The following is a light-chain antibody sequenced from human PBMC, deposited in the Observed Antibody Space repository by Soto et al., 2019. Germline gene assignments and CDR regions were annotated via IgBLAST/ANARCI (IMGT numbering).Light chain of an antibody. V-gene: IGKV3-20*01. Sequence: EIVLTQSPGTLSLSLGERATLSCRASQSVSSSYLACYQQKPGQAPRLLIYGAYTRATGIPDRFSGSGSGTDFTLTISRLEPEDFAVYYCQQYGTSAGFTFGPGTKVDIK. J-gene: IGKJ3*01. CDR2: GAY. CDR1: QSVSSSY. CDR3: QQYGTSAGFT.